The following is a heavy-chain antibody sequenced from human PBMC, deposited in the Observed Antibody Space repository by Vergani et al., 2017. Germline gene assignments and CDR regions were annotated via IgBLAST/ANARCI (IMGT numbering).Heavy chain of an antibody. CDR2: INPSGGST. CDR1: GYTFTSYY. CDR3: ARDRSSGYFDY. V-gene: IGHV1-46*01. Sequence: QVQLVQSGAEVKKPGASVKVSCKASGYTFTSYYMHWVRQAPGQGLEWMGIINPSGGSTSYAQKFQGRVTMTRETSTSTVYMELSSLRSEDTAVYYCARDRSSGYFDYWGQGTLVTVSS. D-gene: IGHD6-19*01. J-gene: IGHJ4*02.